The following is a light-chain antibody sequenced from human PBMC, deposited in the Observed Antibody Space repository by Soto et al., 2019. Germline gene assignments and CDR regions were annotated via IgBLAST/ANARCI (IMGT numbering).Light chain of an antibody. V-gene: IGKV3-20*01. CDR3: QQYGGSRWT. J-gene: IGKJ1*01. Sequence: EIVLTQSPGTLSLSPGERATLSCRASQSVSSTYLACYQQKPGQAPRLLIYCASNRATGIPDRFSGSGSGTDFTLTISRLDPEDFAVYYCQQYGGSRWTFGQGTRVDI. CDR2: CAS. CDR1: QSVSSTY.